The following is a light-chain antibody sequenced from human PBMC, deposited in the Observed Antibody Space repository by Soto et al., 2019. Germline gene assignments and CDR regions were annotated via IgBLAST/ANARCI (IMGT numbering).Light chain of an antibody. CDR1: QSVSSY. CDR3: QHYGDSSWT. CDR2: GVS. J-gene: IGKJ1*01. V-gene: IGKV3-20*01. Sequence: IVLTQSPATLSVSPGERATLSCRASQSVSSYLAWYQQKPGQAPRLLIYGVSSRATGIPDRFSGSGSGTDFALTISRLEPEDFAVYFCQHYGDSSWTFGQGTKVDIK.